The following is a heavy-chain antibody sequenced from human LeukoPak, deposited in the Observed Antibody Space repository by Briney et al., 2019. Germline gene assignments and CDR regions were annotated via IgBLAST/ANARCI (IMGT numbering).Heavy chain of an antibody. CDR3: ASHGMVQGVIPQYCDY. V-gene: IGHV4-59*08. D-gene: IGHD3-10*01. CDR1: GVSISNYS. CDR2: IYYSGDT. J-gene: IGHJ4*02. Sequence: SETLSLTCTVSGVSISNYSWSWIRQPPGKGLEWIGDIYYSGDTNYNPSLKSRVTISVDTSKNQFSLKLSSVTAADTAVYYCASHGMVQGVIPQYCDYWGQGKLVSVSS.